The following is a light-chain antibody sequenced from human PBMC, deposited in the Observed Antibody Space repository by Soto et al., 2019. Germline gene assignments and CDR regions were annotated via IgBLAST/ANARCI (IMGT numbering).Light chain of an antibody. CDR3: QQYGSSPPEKT. Sequence: EIVLTQSPGTLSLSAGERATLSCRASQSVISNYLAWYQQKPGQAPSLLIYGASRRSTGIPDRLSGSGSGTDITRTISRLEPEDFAVYYCQQYGSSPPEKTFGQGNKVEIK. J-gene: IGKJ1*01. CDR1: QSVISNY. CDR2: GAS. V-gene: IGKV3-20*01.